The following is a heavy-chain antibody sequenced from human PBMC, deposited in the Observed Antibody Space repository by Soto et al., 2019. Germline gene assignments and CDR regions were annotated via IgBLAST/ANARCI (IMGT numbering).Heavy chain of an antibody. CDR1: GFSLTTSGLG. J-gene: IGHJ4*02. D-gene: IGHD3-9*01. V-gene: IGHV2-5*02. CDR3: AHSEDITGYYLLPSDY. Sequence: QITLKESGPTLVKPTQTLTLTCTFSGFSLTTSGLGVGWIRQPPGKALEWLALIYWDDNKRYSPSLKSRLTIATDTSKNQVVLTMANMDPVYTATYYCAHSEDITGYYLLPSDYWCQGTLVTVSS. CDR2: IYWDDNK.